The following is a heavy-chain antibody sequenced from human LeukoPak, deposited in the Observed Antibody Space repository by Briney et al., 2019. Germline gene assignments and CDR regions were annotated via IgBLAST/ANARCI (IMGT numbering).Heavy chain of an antibody. CDR3: ARDRELDWFDP. Sequence: SETLSLTCTVSGASINDYFWSWIRQPAGKGLEWIGRISSSGTTNYNPSLNSRVTMSIETSKTQFSLRLNSVTAADTAVYYCARDRELDWFDPWGQGTLVIVSS. J-gene: IGHJ5*02. CDR2: ISSSGTT. CDR1: GASINDYF. D-gene: IGHD1-1*01. V-gene: IGHV4-4*07.